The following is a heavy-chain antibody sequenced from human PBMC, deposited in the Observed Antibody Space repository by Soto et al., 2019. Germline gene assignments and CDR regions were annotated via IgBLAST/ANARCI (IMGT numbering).Heavy chain of an antibody. J-gene: IGHJ6*02. CDR1: GGSISSGGYY. Sequence: QVQLQESGPGLVKPSQTLSLTCTVSGGSISSGGYYWTWIRQHPGKGLEWFGYNYYSGITYYNPSLKRRVTISIDTSKNQFSLTLSAVTAADTAVYYCARGSSIAGLYYGMDVWGQGTTVTVSS. CDR3: ARGSSIAGLYYGMDV. D-gene: IGHD6-6*01. V-gene: IGHV4-31*03. CDR2: NYYSGIT.